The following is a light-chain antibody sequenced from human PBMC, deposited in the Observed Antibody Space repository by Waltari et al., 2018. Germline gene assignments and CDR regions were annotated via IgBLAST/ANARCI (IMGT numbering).Light chain of an antibody. J-gene: IGKJ5*01. CDR3: QQYNVWPPIT. V-gene: IGKV3-15*01. Sequence: EVVMTQSPATLSVSPGERVTLSCRASQNIYTNLAWYQQSPGQPPRLLIYRASARASGVPARFSGSGSGTEFTLTISNLQSEDSAVYYCQQYNVWPPITFGQGTRLEFK. CDR1: QNIYTN. CDR2: RAS.